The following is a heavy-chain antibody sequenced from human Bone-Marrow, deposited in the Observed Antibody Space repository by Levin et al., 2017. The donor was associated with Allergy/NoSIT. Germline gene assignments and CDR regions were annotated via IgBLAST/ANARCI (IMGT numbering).Heavy chain of an antibody. CDR3: ARHTLQDPLNAVFGPADAHTPPPVENYYYGMDV. Sequence: GESLKISCAASGFTFSDYYMSWIRQAPGTGLEWISSISSTATTIYYADSVKGRFTVSRDNAKNSLYLQMNSLGAEDTAVYYCARHTLQDPLNAVFGPADAHTPPPVENYYYGMDVWGQGTTVTVSS. CDR1: GFTFSDYY. J-gene: IGHJ6*02. D-gene: IGHD2-2*01. CDR2: ISSTATTI. V-gene: IGHV3-11*01.